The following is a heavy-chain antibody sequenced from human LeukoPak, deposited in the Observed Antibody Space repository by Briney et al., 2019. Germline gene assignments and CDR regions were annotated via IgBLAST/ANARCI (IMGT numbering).Heavy chain of an antibody. J-gene: IGHJ4*02. CDR3: AKRYSGSYWLYFDY. CDR1: GFTFSGYG. CDR2: ISGGGGST. V-gene: IGHV3-23*01. Sequence: PGGSLGLSCAASGFTFSGYGMSWVRQAPGKGLEWVSAISGGGGSTYYGDSVKGRFIISRDNSKNTLYLQMNSLRAEDTAVYYCAKRYSGSYWLYFDYWGQGTLVTVSS. D-gene: IGHD1-26*01.